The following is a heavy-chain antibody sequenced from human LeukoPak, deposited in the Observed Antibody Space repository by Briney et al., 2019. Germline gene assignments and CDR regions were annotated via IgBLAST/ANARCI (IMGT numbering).Heavy chain of an antibody. D-gene: IGHD6-19*01. J-gene: IGHJ5*02. CDR2: IYHSGST. CDR1: GYSISSGYY. CDR3: ARDPFGYSSGWYSRAGWFDP. V-gene: IGHV4-38-2*02. Sequence: SETLSLTCTVSGYSISSGYYWGWIRQPPGKGLEWIGSIYHSGSTYYNPSLKSRVTISVDTSKNQFSLKLSSVTAADTAVYYCARDPFGYSSGWYSRAGWFDPWGQGTLVTVSS.